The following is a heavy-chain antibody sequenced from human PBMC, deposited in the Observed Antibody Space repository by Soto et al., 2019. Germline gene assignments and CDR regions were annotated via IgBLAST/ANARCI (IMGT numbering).Heavy chain of an antibody. V-gene: IGHV4-38-2*01. D-gene: IGHD1-26*01. CDR3: ARRVIAPVGAIDY. Sequence: SETLSLTCAVSGYSISSGYFWGWIRQPPGKGLEWIGSVYFTGRANYNPSLKSRVTISADTSKNQFSLKLRSVTAADTAVYYCARRVIAPVGAIDYWGQGAMVTVYS. CDR2: VYFTGRA. J-gene: IGHJ4*02. CDR1: GYSISSGYF.